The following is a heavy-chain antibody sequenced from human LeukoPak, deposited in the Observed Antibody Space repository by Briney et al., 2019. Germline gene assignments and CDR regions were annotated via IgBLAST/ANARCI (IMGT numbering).Heavy chain of an antibody. CDR2: INPNSGGT. Sequence: ASVKVSCKASGYTFTGYYMHWVRQAPGQGLEWMGWINPNSGGTNYAQKFQGRVTMTRDTSISTAYMELSRLRSDDTAVYYCARDLYPTVALYCSGGSCCGAELRGGPFDIWGQGTMVTVSS. V-gene: IGHV1-2*02. CDR1: GYTFTGYY. CDR3: ARDLYPTVALYCSGGSCCGAELRGGPFDI. J-gene: IGHJ3*02. D-gene: IGHD2-15*01.